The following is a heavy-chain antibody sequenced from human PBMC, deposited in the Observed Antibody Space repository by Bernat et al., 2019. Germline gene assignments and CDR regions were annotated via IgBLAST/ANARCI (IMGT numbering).Heavy chain of an antibody. D-gene: IGHD5-24*01. V-gene: IGHV4-39*01. J-gene: IGHJ4*02. Sequence: GDSISRSSYYWGWIRQPPGKGLEWIGNIYYSGSTYYNPSFKIRVTISVDTSKNQFSLKLTSVTAADTAVYYCGRNWLHDYSGQGTL. CDR2: IYYSGST. CDR3: GRNWLHDY. CDR1: GDSISRSSYY.